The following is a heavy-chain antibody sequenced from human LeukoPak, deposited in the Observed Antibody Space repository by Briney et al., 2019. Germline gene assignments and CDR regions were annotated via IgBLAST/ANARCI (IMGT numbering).Heavy chain of an antibody. Sequence: PGGSLRLSCAASGFTFNDYWMRWVRQAPGKGPEWVANINQDGSEKYYVDSVKGRFTMSRDNGKNSLYLQMNSLRVEDTAVYYCTRASLTATTDSWGQGTLVTVSS. CDR3: TRASLTATTDS. V-gene: IGHV3-7*01. CDR2: INQDGSEK. J-gene: IGHJ4*02. CDR1: GFTFNDYW. D-gene: IGHD4-11*01.